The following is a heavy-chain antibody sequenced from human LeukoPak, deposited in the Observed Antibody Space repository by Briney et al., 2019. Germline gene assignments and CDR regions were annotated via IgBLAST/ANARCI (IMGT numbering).Heavy chain of an antibody. D-gene: IGHD1-1*01. J-gene: IGHJ2*01. CDR3: ARWNLTDVRYWYFDL. Sequence: SETLSLTCTVSGGSISSYYWSWLRQPPGRGLEWIVNIYYSGSTNYTPSLKSRVTISVDTSKNQSSLKLSAVTAADTAVHYCARWNLTDVRYWYFDLWGRGTLVTVSS. CDR2: IYYSGST. CDR1: GGSISSYY. V-gene: IGHV4-59*01.